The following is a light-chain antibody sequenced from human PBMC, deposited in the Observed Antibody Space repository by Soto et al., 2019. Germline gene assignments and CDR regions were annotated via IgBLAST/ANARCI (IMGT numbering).Light chain of an antibody. J-gene: IGKJ5*01. CDR1: QGLSSW. CDR2: AAS. Sequence: DNQKTLSLSSLSASKRDRVTITSRASQGLSSWLAWYQQKPEEAPKSLIYAASRLESGVPSRFSGSGSGTDFALTISSLQPEDFATYYCQQYNSYPVTFGQGTRLEIK. CDR3: QQYNSYPVT. V-gene: IGKV1D-16*01.